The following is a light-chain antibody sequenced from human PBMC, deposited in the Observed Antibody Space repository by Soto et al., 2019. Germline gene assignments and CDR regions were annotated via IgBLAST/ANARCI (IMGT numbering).Light chain of an antibody. Sequence: DIVLTQGPGTLSLAPGERATLPCRARQSIGSLLGWYQQKPGRAPRLLISDVSNRATGIPARFSGSGSGTDFTLTISSLESEDFAAYYCHQRRQWSLTFGGGTKVEI. J-gene: IGKJ4*01. CDR1: QSIGSL. CDR2: DVS. V-gene: IGKV3-11*01. CDR3: HQRRQWSLT.